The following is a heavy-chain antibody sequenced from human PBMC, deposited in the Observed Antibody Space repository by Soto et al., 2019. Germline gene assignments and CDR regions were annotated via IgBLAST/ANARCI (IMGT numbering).Heavy chain of an antibody. Sequence: QVQLVESGGGVVQPGGSLRLSCSASGFTFSSYGMHWVRQAPGKGLAWVALIWSDGGNTYYADSVKGRFTISRDNSKNTMYLQMNSLRDEDTAVYYCARKAYCSSTRCPDYYYYYMDVWGKGTTVNVSS. J-gene: IGHJ6*03. D-gene: IGHD2-2*01. V-gene: IGHV3-33*01. CDR3: ARKAYCSSTRCPDYYYYYMDV. CDR1: GFTFSSYG. CDR2: IWSDGGNT.